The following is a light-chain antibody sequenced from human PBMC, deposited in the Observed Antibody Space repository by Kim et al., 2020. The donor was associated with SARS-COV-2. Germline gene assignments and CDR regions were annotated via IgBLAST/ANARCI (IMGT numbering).Light chain of an antibody. CDR2: GDS. Sequence: GETSTSAGGGAGSKGGGCNYGSWEQRHPGEAPTLRFNGDSKRPTGGPVRFSGSRSGGAAALTVAGRRAEDEYDYYWSSYAGGNNKVFGGGTQLTVL. CDR1: GSKGGGCNY. J-gene: IGLJ3*02. V-gene: IGLV2-8*01. CDR3: SSYAGGNNKV.